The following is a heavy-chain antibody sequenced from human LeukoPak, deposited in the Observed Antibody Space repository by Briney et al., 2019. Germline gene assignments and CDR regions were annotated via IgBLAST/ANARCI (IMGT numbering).Heavy chain of an antibody. CDR1: GSKFSSIG. Sequence: GGSLRLSCTASGSKFSSIGIHWVRQAPGKGLEWVAFIRDGGGTEYNADSVKGRFTISRDNSRNTVYLEMNSLRAEDTAVYYCVKDHPVFDFWGQGTLVTVSS. CDR2: IRDGGGTE. J-gene: IGHJ4*02. CDR3: VKDHPVFDF. V-gene: IGHV3-30*02.